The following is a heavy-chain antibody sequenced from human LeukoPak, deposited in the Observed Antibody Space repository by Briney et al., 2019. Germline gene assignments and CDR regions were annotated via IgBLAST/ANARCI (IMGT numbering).Heavy chain of an antibody. CDR2: FCYGGST. CDR1: GDSISTSSDY. CDR3: ARLSLRGSSAWN. J-gene: IGHJ4*02. Sequence: SETLSLTCTVSGDSISTSSDYWGWIRQPPGKGLEWIGYFCYGGSTYYTPSLKSRVTISVDTSNNQFSLRLYSVTAADTAVYYCARLSLRGSSAWNWGQGTLVTVSS. V-gene: IGHV4-39*01. D-gene: IGHD6-19*01.